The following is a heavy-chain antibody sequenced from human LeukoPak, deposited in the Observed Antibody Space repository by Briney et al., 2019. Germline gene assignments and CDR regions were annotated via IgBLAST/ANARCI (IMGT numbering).Heavy chain of an antibody. V-gene: IGHV3-23*01. D-gene: IGHD2-15*01. J-gene: IGHJ3*02. CDR1: GFTFSSYA. CDR2: ISGSGGST. Sequence: GGSLRLSCAGSGFTFSSYAMSGVRRAPGKGLEWVSAISGSGGSTYYADSVKGRFTISRDNPKNTLYLQMNSLRAEATAVYYCAKGGGYCSGGSCYYHDAFDIWGQGTMVTVSS. CDR3: AKGGGYCSGGSCYYHDAFDI.